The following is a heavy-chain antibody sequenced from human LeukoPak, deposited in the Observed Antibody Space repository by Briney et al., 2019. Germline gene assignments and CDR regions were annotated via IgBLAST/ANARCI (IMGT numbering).Heavy chain of an antibody. CDR1: GGSISSSSYY. D-gene: IGHD2/OR15-2a*01. CDR2: IYYSGST. CDR3: ARLYQGNY. V-gene: IGHV4-39*01. J-gene: IGHJ4*02. Sequence: PSETLSLTCTVSGGSISSSSYYWGWIRQPPGKGLEWIGSIYYSGSTYYNPSLKSRVTISVDTSKNQFSLKLSSVTAADTAVYYCARLYQGNYWGQGTLVTVSS.